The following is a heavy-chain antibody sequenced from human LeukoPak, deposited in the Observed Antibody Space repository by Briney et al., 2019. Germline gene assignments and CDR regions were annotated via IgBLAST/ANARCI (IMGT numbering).Heavy chain of an antibody. J-gene: IGHJ4*02. CDR3: AKVSGSYYGAYDY. CDR2: ISGSGGST. V-gene: IGHV3-23*01. CDR1: GFTFSSYS. Sequence: PGGSLRLSCVASGFTFSSYSMNWVRQAPGKGLEWVSAISGSGGSTYYADSVKGRFTISRDNSKNTLYLQMNSLRAEDTAVYYCAKVSGSYYGAYDYWGQGTLVTVSS. D-gene: IGHD1-26*01.